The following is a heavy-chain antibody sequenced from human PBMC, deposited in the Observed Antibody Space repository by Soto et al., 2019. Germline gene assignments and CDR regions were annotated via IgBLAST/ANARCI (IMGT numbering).Heavy chain of an antibody. CDR3: AHRVLRTVCLLVTTTAIYFDF. CDR1: GFSLTTSGVG. J-gene: IGHJ4*02. CDR2: IYWDDDK. Sequence: QITLNESGPTVVRPTETLTLTCRFSGFSLTTSGVGVGWIRQSPGKAPEWLALIYWDDDKRYSASLKRRHTINKDTFKNQVVLTVSDLAPTDTATYYCAHRVLRTVCLLVTTTAIYFDFWGQGTPVAVSS. D-gene: IGHD5-18*01. V-gene: IGHV2-5*02.